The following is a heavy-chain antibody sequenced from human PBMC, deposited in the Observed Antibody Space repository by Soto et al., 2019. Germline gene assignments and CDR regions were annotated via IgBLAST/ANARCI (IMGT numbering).Heavy chain of an antibody. CDR2: ISGSGGST. CDR3: TTDSYSTMIVVRFDY. Sequence: GGSLRLSCAASGFTFSSYAMSWVRQAPGKGLEWVSAISGSGGSTYYADSVKGRFTISRDNSKNMLYLQMNSLRAEDTGIYYCTTDSYSTMIVVRFDYWGHGTLVTVSS. CDR1: GFTFSSYA. D-gene: IGHD3-22*01. J-gene: IGHJ4*01. V-gene: IGHV3-23*01.